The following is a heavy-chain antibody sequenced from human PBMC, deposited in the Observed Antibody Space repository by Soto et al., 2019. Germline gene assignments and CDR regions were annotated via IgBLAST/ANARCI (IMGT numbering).Heavy chain of an antibody. CDR2: ISWNSGSI. J-gene: IGHJ6*03. D-gene: IGHD3-10*01. CDR3: AKDYYGSGRVGYYMDV. V-gene: IGHV3-9*01. Sequence: GGSLRLSCAASGFTFDDYAMHWVRQAPGKGLEWVSGISWNSGSIGYADSVKGRFTISRDNAKNSLYLQMNSLRAEDTALYYCAKDYYGSGRVGYYMDVWGKGTTVTVSS. CDR1: GFTFDDYA.